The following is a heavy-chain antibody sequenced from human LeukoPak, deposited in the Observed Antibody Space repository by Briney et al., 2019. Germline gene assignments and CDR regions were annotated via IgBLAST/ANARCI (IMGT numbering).Heavy chain of an antibody. CDR1: GFSFSGYS. CDR2: IRGTSSAM. D-gene: IGHD3-9*01. V-gene: IGHV3-48*04. CDR3: ARDRDWSFDY. Sequence: GGSLRLSCAASGFSFSGYSMNWVRQTPGKGLEWVAHIRGTSSAMNYAASVRGRFTISRDNAKNALFLEMSSLRAEDTAVYYCARDRDWSFDYWGQGTLVTVSS. J-gene: IGHJ4*02.